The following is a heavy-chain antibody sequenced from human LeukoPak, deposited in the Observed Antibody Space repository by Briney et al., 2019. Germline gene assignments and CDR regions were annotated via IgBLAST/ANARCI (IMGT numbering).Heavy chain of an antibody. CDR2: ISYDGSNK. CDR1: GFTFSSYG. V-gene: IGHV3-30*18. D-gene: IGHD1-14*01. J-gene: IGHJ4*02. CDR3: AKAGPGGPFDC. Sequence: GRSLRLSCAASGFTFSSYGMHWVRQAPGKGLEWVAVISYDGSNKYYADSVKGRFTISRDNSKNTLYLQMNSLRAEDTAVYYCAKAGPGGPFDCWGQGTLVTVSS.